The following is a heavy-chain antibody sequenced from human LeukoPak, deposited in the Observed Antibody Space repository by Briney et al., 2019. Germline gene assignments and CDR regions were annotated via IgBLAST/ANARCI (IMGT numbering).Heavy chain of an antibody. D-gene: IGHD2-2*01. CDR1: DGSLINYY. CDR3: GIFMDVVPGSMS. V-gene: IGHV4-34*01. Sequence: SQTLSPTFGVYDGSLINYYCHWIRQAPGKGLEWVGEISHGGITKHNPSLKSRVTMSQDTSQRQFSLKMNSMTAADTGVCCCGIFMDVVPGSMSWGLGTLVSVSS. CDR2: ISHGGIT. J-gene: IGHJ4*02.